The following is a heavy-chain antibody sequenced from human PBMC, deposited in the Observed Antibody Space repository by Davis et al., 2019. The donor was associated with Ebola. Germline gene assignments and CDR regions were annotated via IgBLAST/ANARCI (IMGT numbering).Heavy chain of an antibody. CDR2: ISAYNGNT. CDR1: GYTFTSYG. D-gene: IGHD2-2*01. Sequence: ASVTVSCKASGYTFTSYGISWVRQAPGQGLEWMGWISAYNGNTNYAQKFQGRVTMTRNTSISTAYMELSSLRSEDTAVYYCARDPHYQLPYYYYYTDVWGKGTTVTVSS. J-gene: IGHJ6*03. V-gene: IGHV1-18*04. CDR3: ARDPHYQLPYYYYYTDV.